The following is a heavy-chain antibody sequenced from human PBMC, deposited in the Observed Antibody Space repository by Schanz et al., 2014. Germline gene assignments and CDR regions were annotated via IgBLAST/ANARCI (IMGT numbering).Heavy chain of an antibody. Sequence: EVQLVESGGGLVQPGGSLRLSCVASGFTFSNYWMTWVRQAPGKGLEWVSYISSSSSTRYYADSVKGRFTISRDNAKNSLYLEMNSLRAEDTALYYCARDRSNADLDYWGQGTLVTVSS. J-gene: IGHJ4*02. D-gene: IGHD1-26*01. CDR2: ISSSSSTR. CDR3: ARDRSNADLDY. V-gene: IGHV3-48*01. CDR1: GFTFSNYW.